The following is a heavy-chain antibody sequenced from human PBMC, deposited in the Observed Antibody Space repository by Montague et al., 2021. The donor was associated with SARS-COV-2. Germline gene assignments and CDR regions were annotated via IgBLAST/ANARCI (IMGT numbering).Heavy chain of an antibody. CDR3: ATLSRRTAAGTRDYFGLDV. CDR1: GDSISTSTW. Sequence: SETLSLTCRVSGDSISTSTWWTWVRQPPGKGLEWIGEIFHSGTINYNPSRKSRVSISVDKSNNQFSLRLSSLLAADTAVYYCATLSRRTAAGTRDYFGLDVWGQGTTVVVSS. V-gene: IGHV4-4*02. D-gene: IGHD6-13*01. J-gene: IGHJ6*02. CDR2: IFHSGTI.